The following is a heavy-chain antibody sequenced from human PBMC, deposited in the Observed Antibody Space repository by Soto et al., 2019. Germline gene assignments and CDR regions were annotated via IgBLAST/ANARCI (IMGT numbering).Heavy chain of an antibody. D-gene: IGHD3-16*01. CDR1: GYIFINYG. Sequence: QVQLVQSGDEVKKPGASVKVSCKASGYIFINYGIACVRQAPRQGLEWMGWISPYTGNTHSASKVQGRLTVTTDTSTSTAYMDLGSLTSDDAAVYYCVMVDNYVTPTPQDVWRQGTTVTGSS. CDR3: VMVDNYVTPTPQDV. V-gene: IGHV1-18*01. CDR2: ISPYTGNT. J-gene: IGHJ6*01.